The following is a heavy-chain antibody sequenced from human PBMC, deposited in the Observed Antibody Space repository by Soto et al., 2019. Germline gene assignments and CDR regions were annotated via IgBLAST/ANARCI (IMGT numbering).Heavy chain of an antibody. CDR3: PQNIGYCSGGFCDNGYFDY. CDR2: INGGGTYT. CDR1: GFTFRTYA. Sequence: EVQLLESGGGLVQPGGSLRLSCAASGFTFRTYAMTWVRQGPRKGLEWVSAINGGGTYTYYADSVKGRFTISRDNSKNTLYLQMNSLRVEDTAVYYCPQNIGYCSGGFCDNGYFDYWGQGTLLTVAS. V-gene: IGHV3-23*01. J-gene: IGHJ4*02. D-gene: IGHD2-15*01.